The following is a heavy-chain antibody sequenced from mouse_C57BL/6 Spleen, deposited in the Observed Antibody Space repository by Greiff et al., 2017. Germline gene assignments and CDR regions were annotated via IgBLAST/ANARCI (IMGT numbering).Heavy chain of an antibody. J-gene: IGHJ2*01. CDR2: INPSNGGT. CDR3: ARESDGYRYFDY. CDR1: GYTFTSYW. Sequence: VQLQQPGTELVKPGASVTLSCKASGYTFTSYWMHWVKQRPGQGLEWIGNINPSNGGTNYNAKFKSKDTLTVDKSSSTAYMQLSSLTTEDSAVYYCARESDGYRYFDYWGQGTTLTVSS. V-gene: IGHV1-53*01. D-gene: IGHD2-3*01.